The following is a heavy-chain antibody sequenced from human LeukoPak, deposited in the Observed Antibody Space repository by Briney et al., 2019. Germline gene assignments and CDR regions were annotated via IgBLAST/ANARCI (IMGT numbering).Heavy chain of an antibody. J-gene: IGHJ4*02. D-gene: IGHD5-18*01. CDR1: GFTFSSHW. CDR2: INQDGTEK. Sequence: GGSLRLSCVASGFTFSSHWMTWVRQAPGKGLEWVATINQDGTEKYYVDSVNGRFTISRDNAKKSLYLQMNSLRAEDTAVYYCAKAVLGGYSYGQMDYWGQGTLVTVSS. CDR3: AKAVLGGYSYGQMDY. V-gene: IGHV3-7*01.